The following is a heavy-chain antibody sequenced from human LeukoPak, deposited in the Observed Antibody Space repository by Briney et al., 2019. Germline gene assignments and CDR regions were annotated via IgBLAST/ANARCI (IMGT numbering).Heavy chain of an antibody. D-gene: IGHD3-22*01. CDR1: GFTFSSYA. V-gene: IGHV3-23*01. Sequence: TGGSLRLSCEASGFTFSSYAMTWVRQAPGKWLEWLSVIYASGSATHYADTVKGRFTISRDNSKNTLYLQMNSLRAEDTAVYYCAKRPRDSSGYYLGAFDMWGQGTMVTVSS. CDR3: AKRPRDSSGYYLGAFDM. J-gene: IGHJ3*02. CDR2: IYASGSAT.